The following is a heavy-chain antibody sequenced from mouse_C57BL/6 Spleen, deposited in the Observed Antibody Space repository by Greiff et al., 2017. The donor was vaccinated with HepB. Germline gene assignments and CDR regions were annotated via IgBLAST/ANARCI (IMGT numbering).Heavy chain of an antibody. Sequence: VQLQQSGAELARPGASVKLSCKASGYTFTSYGISWVKQRTGQGLEWIGEIYTRSGNTYYNEKFKGKATRTADKSSRTAYMELRSLTSEDSAVYFCERRGFMTTVVATGFDYWGQGTTLTVSS. CDR3: ERRGFMTTVVATGFDY. J-gene: IGHJ2*01. CDR1: GYTFTSYG. D-gene: IGHD1-1*01. V-gene: IGHV1-81*01. CDR2: IYTRSGNT.